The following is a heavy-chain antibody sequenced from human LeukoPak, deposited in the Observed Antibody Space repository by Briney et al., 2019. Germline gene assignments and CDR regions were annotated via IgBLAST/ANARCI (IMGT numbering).Heavy chain of an antibody. CDR3: ARVTKTGRFDWFQFHAFDI. CDR2: IYYSGST. J-gene: IGHJ3*02. CDR1: GGSISSSSYY. D-gene: IGHD3-9*01. Sequence: PSETLSLTCTVSGGSISSSSYYWGWIRQPPGKGLEWIGSIYYSGSTYYNPSLKSRVTISVDTSKNQFSLKLSSVTAADTAVYYCARVTKTGRFDWFQFHAFDIWGQGTMVTVSS. V-gene: IGHV4-39*07.